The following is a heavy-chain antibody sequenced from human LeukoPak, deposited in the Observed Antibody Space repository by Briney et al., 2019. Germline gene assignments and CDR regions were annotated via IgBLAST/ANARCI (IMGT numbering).Heavy chain of an antibody. V-gene: IGHV4-39*01. CDR3: ARQTGSGLFILP. D-gene: IGHD3/OR15-3a*01. CDR2: IYYSGIT. CDR1: GGSISSGFYY. Sequence: SETLSLTCTVSGGSISSGFYYWAWIRQPPGKGLEWIGSIYYSGITYYNASLKSQVSISIDTSKNQFSLRLTSVTAADTAVYYCARQTGSGLFILPGGQGTLVTASS. J-gene: IGHJ4*02.